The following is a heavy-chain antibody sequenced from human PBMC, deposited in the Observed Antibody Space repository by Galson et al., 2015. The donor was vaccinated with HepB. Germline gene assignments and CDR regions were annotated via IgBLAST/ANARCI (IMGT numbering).Heavy chain of an antibody. Sequence: PALVKPTQTLTLTCTFSGFSLSTSGMCVSWIRQPPGKALEWLALIDWDDDKYYSTSLKTRLTISKDTSKNQVVLTMTNMDPVDTATYYCARMVGWGGWYSVDYWGQGTLVTVSS. J-gene: IGHJ4*02. CDR1: GFSLSTSGMC. CDR3: ARMVGWGGWYSVDY. D-gene: IGHD6-19*01. CDR2: IDWDDDK. V-gene: IGHV2-70*01.